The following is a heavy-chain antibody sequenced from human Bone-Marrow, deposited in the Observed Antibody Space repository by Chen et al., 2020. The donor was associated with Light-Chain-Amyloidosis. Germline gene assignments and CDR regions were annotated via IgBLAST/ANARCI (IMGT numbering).Heavy chain of an antibody. D-gene: IGHD5-12*01. CDR3: ARRRDGYNFDY. CDR2: IYPDDSDA. J-gene: IGHJ4*02. V-gene: IGHV5-51*01. Sequence: EVQLEQSGPEVKKPGESLKISCKGSGYTFPNYWIGWVRQMPGKGLEWMGVIYPDDSDAIYSPSFVVQVTISADKSITSAYLQWRSLKASDTAMYYCARRRDGYNFDYWGQGTLVTVSS. CDR1: GYTFPNYW.